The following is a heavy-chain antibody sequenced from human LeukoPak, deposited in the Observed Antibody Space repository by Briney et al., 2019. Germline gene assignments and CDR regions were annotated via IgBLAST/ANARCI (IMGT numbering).Heavy chain of an antibody. CDR2: IYTSGST. J-gene: IGHJ4*02. CDR1: GGSISSYY. CDR3: AVQKLGYCSGGSCYSDDY. D-gene: IGHD2-15*01. Sequence: SETLSLTCTVSGGSISSYYWSWIRQPAGKGLEWIGRIYTSGSTNYNPSLKSRVTMSVDTSKNQFSLKLSSVTAADTAVYYCAVQKLGYCSGGSCYSDDYWAREPWSPSPQ. V-gene: IGHV4-4*07.